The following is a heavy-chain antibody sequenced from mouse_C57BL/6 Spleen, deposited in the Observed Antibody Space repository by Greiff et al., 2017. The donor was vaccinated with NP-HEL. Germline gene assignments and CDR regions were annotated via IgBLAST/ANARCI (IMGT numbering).Heavy chain of an antibody. CDR1: GYTFTDYE. Sequence: QVQLQQSGAELVRPGASVTLSCKASGYTFTDYEMHWVKQTPVHGLEWIGAIDPETGGTAYNQKFKGKAILTADKSSSTAYMELRSLTYEDSAVYYCTRPGELYYFDYWGQGTTLTVSS. CDR2: IDPETGGT. J-gene: IGHJ2*01. V-gene: IGHV1-15*01. D-gene: IGHD4-1*01. CDR3: TRPGELYYFDY.